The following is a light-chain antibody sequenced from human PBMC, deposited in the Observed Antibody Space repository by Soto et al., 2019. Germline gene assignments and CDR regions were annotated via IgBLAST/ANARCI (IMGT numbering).Light chain of an antibody. J-gene: IGKJ5*01. CDR1: PSVTNF. CDR2: GAF. Sequence: IVLTQSPATLSLSAGERETFCCRASPSVTNFLAWYQQKPGQAPRLLIYGAFNRATGIPARFSGSGSGTDFTLTISSLEPEDSAVYYCQQRNVWPPVTFGQGTRLEIK. CDR3: QQRNVWPPVT. V-gene: IGKV3-11*01.